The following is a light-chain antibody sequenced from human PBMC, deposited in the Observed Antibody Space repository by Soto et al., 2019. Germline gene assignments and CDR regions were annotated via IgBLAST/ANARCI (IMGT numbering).Light chain of an antibody. J-gene: IGLJ2*01. V-gene: IGLV4-69*01. Sequence: QPVLTQSPSASASLGASGKLTCTLSSGHNNYAIAWHQQQPEKGPRYLMKLNSDGSHSKGDGIPDRFSGSSSGTERYLTISSLQSEDEADYYCQTWGTGIVVFGGGTKLTVL. CDR3: QTWGTGIVV. CDR2: LNSDGSH. CDR1: SGHNNYA.